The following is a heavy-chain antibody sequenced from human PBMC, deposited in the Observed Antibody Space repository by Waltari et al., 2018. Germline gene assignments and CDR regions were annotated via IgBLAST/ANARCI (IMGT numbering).Heavy chain of an antibody. V-gene: IGHV3-15*01. J-gene: IGHJ4*02. D-gene: IGHD2-15*01. Sequence: EVQLVESGGGLVKPGGSLRLSCVGSGFTFRDAWMNWVRQAPGKGLEGGDQIKTRTGDGTRDYTAPVEGRFTISRDDSKNTLYLQMNSLKTEDTAVYYCTTDLRYCSGGSCFTRDYWGQGTLVTVSS. CDR3: TTDLRYCSGGSCFTRDY. CDR1: GFTFRDAW. CDR2: IKTRTGDGTR.